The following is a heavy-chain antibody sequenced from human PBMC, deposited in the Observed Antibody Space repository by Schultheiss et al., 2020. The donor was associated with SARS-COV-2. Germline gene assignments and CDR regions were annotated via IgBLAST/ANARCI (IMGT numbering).Heavy chain of an antibody. CDR2: ISCDGSNE. V-gene: IGHV3-30*12. Sequence: GGSLRLSCAASGFTFSSYSMNWVRQAPGKGPEWVAAISCDGSNEHYADSVKGRFTISRDNAKNSLYLQMNSLRAEDTAVYYCAREEDTAMDSYYYYYMDVWGKGTTVTVSS. D-gene: IGHD5-18*01. J-gene: IGHJ6*03. CDR3: AREEDTAMDSYYYYYMDV. CDR1: GFTFSSYS.